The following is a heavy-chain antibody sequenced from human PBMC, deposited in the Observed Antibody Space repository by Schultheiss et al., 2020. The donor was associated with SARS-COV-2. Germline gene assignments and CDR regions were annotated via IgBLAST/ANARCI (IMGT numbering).Heavy chain of an antibody. CDR2: IYYSGST. CDR1: GGSISSSSYY. V-gene: IGHV4-39*01. D-gene: IGHD5-12*01. Sequence: SQTLSLTCTVSGGSISSSSYYWGWIRQPPGKGLEWIGSIYYSGSTYYNPSLKSRVTISVDTSKNQFSLKLSSVTAADTAVYYCASGVRVATPIGYYYYGMDDWGQGTTVTVSS. J-gene: IGHJ6*02. CDR3: ASGVRVATPIGYYYYGMDD.